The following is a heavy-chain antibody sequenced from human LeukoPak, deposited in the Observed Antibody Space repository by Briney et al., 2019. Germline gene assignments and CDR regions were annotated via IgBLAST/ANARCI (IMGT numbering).Heavy chain of an antibody. J-gene: IGHJ4*02. CDR2: INHSGGT. D-gene: IGHD6-13*01. CDR3: ATGYSSSWYYFDY. Sequence: SETLSLTCAVYGGSFSGYYWSWIRQPPGKGLEWIGEINHSGGTNYNPSLKSRVTISVDTSKNQFSLKLSSVTAADTAVYYCATGYSSSWYYFDYWGQGTLVTVSS. V-gene: IGHV4-34*01. CDR1: GGSFSGYY.